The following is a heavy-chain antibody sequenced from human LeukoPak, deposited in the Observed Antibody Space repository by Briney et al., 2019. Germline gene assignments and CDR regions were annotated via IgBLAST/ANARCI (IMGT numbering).Heavy chain of an antibody. CDR2: IYHSGST. CDR3: AKDRSSSWPAEYFQH. CDR1: GYSISSGYY. V-gene: IGHV4-38-2*02. D-gene: IGHD6-13*01. Sequence: SETLSLTCTVSGYSISSGYYWGWIRQPPGKGLEWIGSIYHSGSTYYNPSLKSRVTISVDTSKNQFSLKLSSVTAADTAVYYCAKDRSSSWPAEYFQHWGQGALVTVSS. J-gene: IGHJ1*01.